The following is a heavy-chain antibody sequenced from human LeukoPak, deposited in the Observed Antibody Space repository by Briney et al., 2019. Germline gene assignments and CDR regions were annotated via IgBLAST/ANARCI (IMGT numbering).Heavy chain of an antibody. Sequence: GRSLRLSCAASGFTFSIYAMHWVRQAPGKGLEWVAVISYDGSNKYYADSVKGRFTISRDNSKNTLYLQMNSLRAEDTAVYYCARDRAYYDILTGYYPHYYYYYYMDVWGKGTTVTVSS. J-gene: IGHJ6*03. V-gene: IGHV3-30*04. D-gene: IGHD3-9*01. CDR3: ARDRAYYDILTGYYPHYYYYYYMDV. CDR1: GFTFSIYA. CDR2: ISYDGSNK.